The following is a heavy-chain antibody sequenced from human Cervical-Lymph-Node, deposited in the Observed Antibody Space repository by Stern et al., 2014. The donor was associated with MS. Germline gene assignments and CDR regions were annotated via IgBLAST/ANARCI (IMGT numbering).Heavy chain of an antibody. Sequence: VQLVESGGGVVQPGRSLRLSCAASGFTFSSYGMHWVRQAPGKGLEWVAVIWYAGSNKYYADSVKGRFTISRDNSKNTLYLQMNSLRAEDTAVYYCARDQGLVTSVYYYYYGMDVWGQGTTVTVSS. CDR2: IWYAGSNK. J-gene: IGHJ6*02. D-gene: IGHD3-9*01. CDR3: ARDQGLVTSVYYYYYGMDV. CDR1: GFTFSSYG. V-gene: IGHV3-33*01.